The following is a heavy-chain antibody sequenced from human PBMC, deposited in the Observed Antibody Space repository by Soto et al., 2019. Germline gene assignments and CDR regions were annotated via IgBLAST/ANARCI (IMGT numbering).Heavy chain of an antibody. J-gene: IGHJ5*02. CDR1: GGTFSSYA. V-gene: IGHV1-69*13. CDR2: IIPIFGTA. D-gene: IGHD3-9*01. CDR3: ARVSFYDILTGTPRWFDP. Sequence: ASVKVSCKASGGTFSSYAISWVRQAPGQGLEWMGGIIPIFGTANYAQKFQGRVTITADESTSTAYMELSSLRSEDTAVYYCARVSFYDILTGTPRWFDPWGQGTLVTVSS.